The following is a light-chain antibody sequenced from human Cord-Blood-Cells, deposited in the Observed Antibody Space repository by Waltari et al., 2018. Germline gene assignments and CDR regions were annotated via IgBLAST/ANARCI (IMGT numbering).Light chain of an antibody. CDR1: QSISSY. CDR3: QLRYITLT. CDR2: AAS. V-gene: IGKV1-39*01. J-gene: IGKJ1*01. Sequence: DIQMSQSTSSLSASVGDRVTITCRASQSISSYLNWYQQKPGKALKLLIYAASSLQSGVPSRFSGSGSETNFTLTISSLQPEDFATYFCQLRYITLTFGQGTKVEIK.